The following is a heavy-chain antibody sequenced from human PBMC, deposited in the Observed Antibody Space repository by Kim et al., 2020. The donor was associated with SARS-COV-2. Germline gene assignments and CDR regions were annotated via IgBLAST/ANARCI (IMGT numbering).Heavy chain of an antibody. V-gene: IGHV3-23*01. CDR3: AKDFPGSMGSSWYGGGMGYFDY. CDR1: GFTFSSYA. J-gene: IGHJ4*02. Sequence: GGSLRLSCAASGFTFSSYAMSWVRQAPGKGLEWVSAISGSGGSTYYADSVKGRFTISRDNSKNTLYLQMNSLRAEDTAVYYCAKDFPGSMGSSWYGGGMGYFDYWGQGTLVTVSS. CDR2: ISGSGGST. D-gene: IGHD6-13*01.